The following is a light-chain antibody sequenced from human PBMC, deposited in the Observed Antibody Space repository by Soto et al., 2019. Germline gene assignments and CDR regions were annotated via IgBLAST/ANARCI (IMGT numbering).Light chain of an antibody. Sequence: DIQMTQSPSTLSGSVGDRVTITCRASKNINTWVAWYQQKPGKAPKLLIYAASTLQSGVPSRFSGSGSGTEFTLTISSLQPEDFATYYCQQFNSYPITFGQGTRLENK. V-gene: IGKV1-5*01. CDR2: AAS. J-gene: IGKJ5*01. CDR3: QQFNSYPIT. CDR1: KNINTW.